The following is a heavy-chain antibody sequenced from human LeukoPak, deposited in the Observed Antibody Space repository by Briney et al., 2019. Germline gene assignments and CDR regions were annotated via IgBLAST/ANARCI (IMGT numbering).Heavy chain of an antibody. Sequence: GGSLRLSCAASGFTFTSYSMNWVRLAPGKGLEWVSTISGGGGSTYYADSVKGRFTISRDNSKNTLYLQVNSLRAEDTAVYYCAKGGKWDVTPFDYWGQGILVAVSS. CDR1: GFTFTSYS. J-gene: IGHJ4*02. V-gene: IGHV3-23*01. CDR2: ISGGGGST. D-gene: IGHD1-26*01. CDR3: AKGGKWDVTPFDY.